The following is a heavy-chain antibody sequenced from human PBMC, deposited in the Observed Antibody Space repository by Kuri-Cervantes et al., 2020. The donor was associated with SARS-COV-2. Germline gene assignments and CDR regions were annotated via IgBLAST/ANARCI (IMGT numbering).Heavy chain of an antibody. J-gene: IGHJ6*03. D-gene: IGHD4-17*01. Sequence: ASVKVSCKASTYTFTTHDINWVRQATGQGLEWMGWMNPNSGNTGYAQKFQGRVTITRNTSISTAYMELSSLRSEDTAVYYCARTLVRRGDYGYYYFYMDVWGRGTTVTVSS. V-gene: IGHV1-8*03. CDR3: ARTLVRRGDYGYYYFYMDV. CDR1: TYTFTTHD. CDR2: MNPNSGNT.